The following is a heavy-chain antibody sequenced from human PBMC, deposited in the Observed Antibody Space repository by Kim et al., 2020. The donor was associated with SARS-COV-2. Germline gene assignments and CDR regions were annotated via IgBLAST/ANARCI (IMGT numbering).Heavy chain of an antibody. J-gene: IGHJ3*02. CDR2: ISGSGRGS. V-gene: IGHV3-11*04. D-gene: IGHD5-12*01. CDR3: ARITISGYEPPAI. Sequence: GGSLRLSCAASGFTFTDYFMSWIRQAPGQGLEWITYISGSGRGSYYADSVRGRFTISRDNAKNSLSLQMNSLRLEDTGIYYCARITISGYEPPAIWGPGTMVIVS. CDR1: GFTFTDYF.